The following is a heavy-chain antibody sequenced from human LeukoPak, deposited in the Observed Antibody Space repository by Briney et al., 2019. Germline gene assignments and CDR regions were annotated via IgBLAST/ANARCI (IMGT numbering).Heavy chain of an antibody. CDR2: ISSSSSYI. D-gene: IGHD7-27*01. J-gene: IGHJ4*02. CDR1: GFTFSNYN. Sequence: GGSLRLSCAASGFTFSNYNMNWVRQVPGKGLEWVSSISSSSSYIFYADSVKGRFTISRDNAKNSLYLQMNSLRAEDTAVYYCASGVGNWGTFVSRGQGTLVTVSS. V-gene: IGHV3-21*01. CDR3: ASGVGNWGTFVS.